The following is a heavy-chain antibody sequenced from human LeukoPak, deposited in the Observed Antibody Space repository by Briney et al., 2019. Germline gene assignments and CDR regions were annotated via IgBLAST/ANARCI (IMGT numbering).Heavy chain of an antibody. CDR3: ARDLYSSGLNSFDY. CDR1: GGSISSGDYY. Sequence: SEILSLTCTVSGGSISSGDYYWSWLRQPPGKGLEWIGYIYYSGSTYYNPSLKSRVTISVDTSKNQFSLKLSSVTAADTAVYYCARDLYSSGLNSFDYWGQGTLVTVSS. CDR2: IYYSGST. V-gene: IGHV4-30-4*08. J-gene: IGHJ4*02. D-gene: IGHD6-19*01.